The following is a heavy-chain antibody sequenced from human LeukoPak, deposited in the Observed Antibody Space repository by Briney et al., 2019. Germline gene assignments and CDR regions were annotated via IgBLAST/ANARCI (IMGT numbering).Heavy chain of an antibody. D-gene: IGHD5-12*01. CDR2: IYSGGTT. CDR1: GVTVSSNY. J-gene: IGHJ4*02. CDR3: ARATDSGYDPFGS. Sequence: PGGSLRLSCAASGVTVSSNYMTWVRQAPGKGLEWVSVIYSGGTTYYADSVKGRFIISRDNSKNTLYLQMNTLRAEDTAMYYCARATDSGYDPFGSWGQGTLVTVSS. V-gene: IGHV3-66*01.